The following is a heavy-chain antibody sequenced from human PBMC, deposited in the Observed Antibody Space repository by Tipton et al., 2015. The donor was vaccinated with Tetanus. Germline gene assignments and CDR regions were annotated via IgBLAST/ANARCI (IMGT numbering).Heavy chain of an antibody. V-gene: IGHV3-7*01. J-gene: IGHJ3*01. CDR2: IRKYGNIQ. CDR1: GFMFSTNW. CDR3: AKEGCSRCYCDNRFDL. D-gene: IGHD2/OR15-2a*01. Sequence: SLRLSCEASGFMFSTNWMSWVRQAPGKGLEWVAHIRKYGNIQYYADSVKGRFTISRDNAKNSLYLQMNSLRAEETAVYYCAKEGCSRCYCDNRFDLWGQGTKVTVSS.